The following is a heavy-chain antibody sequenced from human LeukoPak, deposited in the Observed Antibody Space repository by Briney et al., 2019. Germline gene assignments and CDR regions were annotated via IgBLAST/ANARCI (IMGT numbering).Heavy chain of an antibody. V-gene: IGHV4-34*01. D-gene: IGHD2-2*01. J-gene: IGHJ3*02. Sequence: LWETLSLICAVYGGPFSGYYWSWVREPPGKGLEWIGEINHRGSTNYNTALESRVTITVDTSKNQFSLDLSSVTTADTAVDYCARQKCTSTSCLTKNAFDIWGQGTMVTVSS. CDR1: GGPFSGYY. CDR2: INHRGST. CDR3: ARQKCTSTSCLTKNAFDI.